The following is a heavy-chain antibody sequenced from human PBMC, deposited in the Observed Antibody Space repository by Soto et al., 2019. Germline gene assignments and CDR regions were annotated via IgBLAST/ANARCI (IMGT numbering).Heavy chain of an antibody. CDR1: GYTFTSYY. D-gene: IGHD3-3*01. J-gene: IGHJ6*02. Sequence: VKVSCKASGYTFTSYYMHWVRQAPGQGLEWMGIINPSGGSTSYAQKFQGRVTMTRDTSTSTVYMELSSLRSEDTAVYYCARDGPPSITIFGVVMAPYGMDVWGQGTTVTVSS. CDR3: ARDGPPSITIFGVVMAPYGMDV. V-gene: IGHV1-46*01. CDR2: INPSGGST.